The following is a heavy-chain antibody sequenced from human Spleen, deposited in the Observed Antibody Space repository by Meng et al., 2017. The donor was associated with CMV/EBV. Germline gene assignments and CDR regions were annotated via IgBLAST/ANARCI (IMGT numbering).Heavy chain of an antibody. D-gene: IGHD2-21*01. CDR2: ISWNSRSI. CDR1: GFTFDDYA. CDR3: ARACGGDCYSRAFDI. Sequence: SLKISCAASGFTFDDYAMHWVRQAPGKGLEWVSGISWNSRSIDYADSVKGRFTISRDNAKNSLFLQMNSLRAEDTALYYCARACGGDCYSRAFDIWGQGTMVTVSS. J-gene: IGHJ3*02. V-gene: IGHV3-9*01.